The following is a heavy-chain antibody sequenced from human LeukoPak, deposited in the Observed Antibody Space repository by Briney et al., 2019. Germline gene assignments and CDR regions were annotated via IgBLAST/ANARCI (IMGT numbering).Heavy chain of an antibody. V-gene: IGHV3-30-3*01. CDR3: ARSEGGYYGSYFDY. CDR1: GCTFGNYA. J-gene: IGHJ4*02. D-gene: IGHD3-22*01. CDR2: IPYDGSNK. Sequence: PGGSLRLSCAASGCTFGNYAMLWVRQAPGMCLEWVSVIPYDGSNKYYADSVKGRFTISRDNSKNTLYLQMNSLRAEDTAVYYCARSEGGYYGSYFDYWGQGTLVTVSS.